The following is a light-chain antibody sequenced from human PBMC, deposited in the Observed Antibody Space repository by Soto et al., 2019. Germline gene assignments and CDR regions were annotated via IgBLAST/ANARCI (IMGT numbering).Light chain of an antibody. V-gene: IGLV2-14*01. Sequence: VLTQPASVSGSPGQSITISCTGTSSDVGAYNYVSWYQQHPGRAPKLMIYEVSSRPSGVSNRFSGSKSDNTASLTISGLQAEDEADYYCISYTSRRIYVFGTGTKVTVL. J-gene: IGLJ1*01. CDR3: ISYTSRRIYV. CDR1: SSDVGAYNY. CDR2: EVS.